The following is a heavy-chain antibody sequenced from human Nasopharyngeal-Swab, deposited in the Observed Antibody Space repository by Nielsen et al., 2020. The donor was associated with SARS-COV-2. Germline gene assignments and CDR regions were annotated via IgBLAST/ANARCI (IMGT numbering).Heavy chain of an antibody. D-gene: IGHD5-18*01. Sequence: TLSLTCTVSGGSISSGGYYWSWIRQHPGKGLEWIGYIYYSGSTYYNPSLKSRVTISVDTSKNQFSLKLSSVTAADTAVYYCASHVDTAMVKKYYFDYWGQGTLVTVSS. CDR1: GGSISSGGYY. V-gene: IGHV4-31*03. CDR3: ASHVDTAMVKKYYFDY. CDR2: IYYSGST. J-gene: IGHJ4*02.